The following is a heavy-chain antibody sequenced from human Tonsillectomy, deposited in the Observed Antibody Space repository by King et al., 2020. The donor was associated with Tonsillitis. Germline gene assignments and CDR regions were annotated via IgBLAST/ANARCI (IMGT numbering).Heavy chain of an antibody. V-gene: IGHV3-30*18. CDR1: GFTFSSYG. D-gene: IGHD3-3*01. J-gene: IGHJ4*02. Sequence: QLVQSGGGVVQPGRSLRLSCAASGFTFSSYGMHWVRQAPGKGLGWVAVISYDGSNKYYADSVKGRFTISRDNSKNTLYLQMNSLRAEDTAVYYCANGYDFWSGPDYFDYWGQGTLVTVSS. CDR3: ANGYDFWSGPDYFDY. CDR2: ISYDGSNK.